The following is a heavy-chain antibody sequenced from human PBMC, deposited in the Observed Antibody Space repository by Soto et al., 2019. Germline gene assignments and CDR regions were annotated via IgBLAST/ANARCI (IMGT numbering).Heavy chain of an antibody. CDR2: IYYSGST. Sequence: QVQLQESGPGLVKPSQTLSLTCTVSGGSISSGGYYWSWIRQHPGKGLEWIGYIYYSGSTYYNPSLKSRVTISVDTSKNQFSLKLSSVTAADTAVYYCARSGLLHWNYVLPFDYWGQGTLVTVSS. D-gene: IGHD1-7*01. CDR1: GGSISSGGYY. CDR3: ARSGLLHWNYVLPFDY. J-gene: IGHJ4*02. V-gene: IGHV4-31*03.